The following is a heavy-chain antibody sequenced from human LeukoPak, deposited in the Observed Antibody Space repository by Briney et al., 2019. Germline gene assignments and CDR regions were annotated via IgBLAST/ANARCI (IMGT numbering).Heavy chain of an antibody. D-gene: IGHD1-1*01. V-gene: IGHV3-7*01. Sequence: GVSLRLSCAASGFTFSSYWMSCVRQAPGKGLEGVANIKQDESEKYYVDSLKGRFTISRDNAKNSLYLQMNSLRAEDTAVYYCARDKIEGPTKLDYWGQGILVTVSS. CDR2: IKQDESEK. CDR1: GFTFSSYW. CDR3: ARDKIEGPTKLDY. J-gene: IGHJ4*02.